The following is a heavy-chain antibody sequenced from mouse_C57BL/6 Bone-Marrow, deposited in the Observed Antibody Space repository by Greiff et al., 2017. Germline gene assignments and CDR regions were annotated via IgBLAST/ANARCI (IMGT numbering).Heavy chain of an antibody. Sequence: VQLQQPGAELVRPGSSVKLSCKASGYTFTSYWMHWVKQRPIQGLEWIGNIDPSDSETHYNQKFKDKATLTVDKSSSTAYMQRSSLTSEDSAVYYCARRVIKDYFDYWGQGTTLTVSS. CDR3: ARRVIKDYFDY. D-gene: IGHD2-4*01. CDR2: IDPSDSET. CDR1: GYTFTSYW. V-gene: IGHV1-52*01. J-gene: IGHJ2*01.